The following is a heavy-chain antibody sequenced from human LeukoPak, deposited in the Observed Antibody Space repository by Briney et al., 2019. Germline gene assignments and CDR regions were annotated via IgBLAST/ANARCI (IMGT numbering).Heavy chain of an antibody. CDR1: GFTFSTYG. D-gene: IGHD6-19*01. V-gene: IGHV3-23*01. CDR3: ARGQWLVQAFFDY. CDR2: ISGSGDNK. J-gene: IGHJ4*02. Sequence: GGSLRLSCAASGFTFSTYGMSWVRRAPGKGLEWVSAISGSGDNKYYADFVKGRFTMSRDNFKHTLYLQMNSLRTEDTAVYYCARGQWLVQAFFDYWGQGTLVTVSS.